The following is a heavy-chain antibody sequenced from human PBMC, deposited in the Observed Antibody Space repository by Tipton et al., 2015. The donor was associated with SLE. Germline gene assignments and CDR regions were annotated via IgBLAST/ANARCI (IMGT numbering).Heavy chain of an antibody. CDR3: AKGSYYYDSSGCDY. CDR1: GFTFSSYG. D-gene: IGHD3-22*01. Sequence: QLVQSGGGVVQPGGSLRLSCAASGFTFSSYGMHWVRQAPGKGLEWVAFIRYDGSNKYYADSVKGRFTISRDNSKNTLYLQMNSLRAEDTAVYYCAKGSYYYDSSGCDYWGQGTLVTVSS. CDR2: IRYDGSNK. J-gene: IGHJ4*02. V-gene: IGHV3-30*02.